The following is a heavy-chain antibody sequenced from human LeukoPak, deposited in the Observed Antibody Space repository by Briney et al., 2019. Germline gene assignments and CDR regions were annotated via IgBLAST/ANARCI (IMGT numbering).Heavy chain of an antibody. CDR3: ARDYYYDSSVYFISGGSY. Sequence: ASVKVSCKASGGTFSSYAISWVRQAPGQGLEWMGRIIPILGIANYAQKFQGRVTITADKSTSTAYMELSSLRSEDTAVYYCARDYYYDSSVYFISGGSYWGQGTLVTVSS. V-gene: IGHV1-69*04. D-gene: IGHD3-22*01. J-gene: IGHJ4*02. CDR2: IIPILGIA. CDR1: GGTFSSYA.